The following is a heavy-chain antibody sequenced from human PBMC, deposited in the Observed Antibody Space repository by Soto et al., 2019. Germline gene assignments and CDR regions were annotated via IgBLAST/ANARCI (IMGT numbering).Heavy chain of an antibody. D-gene: IGHD1-1*01. J-gene: IGHJ5*02. CDR3: VRDGTKTLRDWFDP. CDR2: IYATGTT. CDR1: GASISGFY. Sequence: SETLSRTCTVSGASISGFYWSWIRKSAGKGLEWIGRIYATGTTDYNPSLKSRVMMLVDTSKKQISLKLRSVTAADTAVYYCVRDGTKTLRDWFDPWGQGISVTVSS. V-gene: IGHV4-4*07.